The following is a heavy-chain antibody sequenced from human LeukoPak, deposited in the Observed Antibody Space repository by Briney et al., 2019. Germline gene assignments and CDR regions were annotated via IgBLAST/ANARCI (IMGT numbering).Heavy chain of an antibody. V-gene: IGHV4-59*01. CDR2: IYYSGST. D-gene: IGHD1-26*01. J-gene: IGHJ4*02. Sequence: SETLSLTCTVAGGSISSYYWSWLRQPPGKGLEWIGYIYYSGSTNYNPSLKSRVTISVDTSKNQFSLKLSSVTAADTAVYYCARRPDPKWELPRTESTRVGYWGQGTLVTVSS. CDR3: ARRPDPKWELPRTESTRVGY. CDR1: GGSISSYY.